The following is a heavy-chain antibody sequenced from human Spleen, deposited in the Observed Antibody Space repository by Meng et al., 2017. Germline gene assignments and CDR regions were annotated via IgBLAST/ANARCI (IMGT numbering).Heavy chain of an antibody. CDR3: TTHMSSGNYRYVPIFWYFDL. V-gene: IGHV3-15*01. J-gene: IGHJ2*01. D-gene: IGHD3-16*02. CDR1: GFTFSNAW. Sequence: GGSLRLSCAASGFTFSNAWMNWVRQAPGKGLEWVGRITTKTDGGTTDYAAPVKGRFTISRDDSQNTLYLQMNSLKTEDTAVYYCTTHMSSGNYRYVPIFWYFDLWGRGTLVTSPQ. CDR2: ITTKTDGGTT.